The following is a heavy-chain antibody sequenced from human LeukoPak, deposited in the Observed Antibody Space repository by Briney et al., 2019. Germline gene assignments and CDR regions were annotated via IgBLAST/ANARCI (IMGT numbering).Heavy chain of an antibody. J-gene: IGHJ5*02. Sequence: TGGSLRLSCAASGFSFNIYTMAWVRRPPGKGLEWVSVISGNGHYTYYADSVKGRFTISRDNSKNTMYLQMNGLRAADTGIYYCAKGEWGPAVRPDAVSRGWLDTWGQGALVTASS. CDR1: GFSFNIYT. V-gene: IGHV3-23*01. CDR2: ISGNGHYT. D-gene: IGHD2-2*01. CDR3: AKGEWGPAVRPDAVSRGWLDT.